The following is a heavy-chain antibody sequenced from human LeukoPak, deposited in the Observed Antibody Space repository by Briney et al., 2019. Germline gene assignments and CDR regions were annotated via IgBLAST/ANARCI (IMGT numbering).Heavy chain of an antibody. CDR2: ITWDGGST. Sequence: GGSLRLSCAASGFTFDDYTMHWVRQVPGKGLQWVSLITWDGGSTFYADSVKGRFTISRDNSKKSLSLQMYGLSTEDTALCYCARERRRVIDYWGQGTLVTVSS. J-gene: IGHJ4*02. CDR1: GFTFDDYT. CDR3: ARERRRVIDY. D-gene: IGHD1-26*01. V-gene: IGHV3-43*01.